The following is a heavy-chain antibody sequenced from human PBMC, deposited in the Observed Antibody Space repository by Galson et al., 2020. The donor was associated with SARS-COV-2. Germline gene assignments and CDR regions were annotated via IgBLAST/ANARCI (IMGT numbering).Heavy chain of an antibody. CDR3: ARDVGSSWAADAFDI. CDR2: IYYSGST. V-gene: IGHV4-31*03. D-gene: IGHD6-13*01. CDR1: GGSNSSGGYY. J-gene: IGHJ3*02. Sequence: SETLSLTCTVSGGSNSSGGYYWSWIRQHPGKGLEWLGYIYYSGSTYYNPSPKRRVTISVDTSKNQFSLKLSSVTAADTAVYYCARDVGSSWAADAFDIWGQGTMVTVSS.